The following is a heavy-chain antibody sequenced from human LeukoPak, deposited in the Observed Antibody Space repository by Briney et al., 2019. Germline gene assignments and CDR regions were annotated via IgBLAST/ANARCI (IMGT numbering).Heavy chain of an antibody. CDR3: ATQSLLAGVPYGYFQH. V-gene: IGHV4-59*08. CDR1: GGSISSYY. J-gene: IGHJ1*01. CDR2: IYYSGST. D-gene: IGHD3-10*01. Sequence: SETLSLTCTVSGGSISSYYWSWIRQPPGKGLEWIGYIYYSGSTNYNPSLKSRVTISVDTSKNQFSLKLSSVTAADTAVYYCATQSLLAGVPYGYFQHWGPGTLVTVSS.